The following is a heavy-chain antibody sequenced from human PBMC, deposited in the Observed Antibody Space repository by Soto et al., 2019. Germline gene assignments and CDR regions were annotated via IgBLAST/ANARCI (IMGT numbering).Heavy chain of an antibody. V-gene: IGHV1-69*13. CDR3: ARSVVVISYNWFDP. D-gene: IGHD3-22*01. CDR1: GGTFSSYA. CDR2: IIPIFGTA. Sequence: ASVKVSCKASGGTFSSYAISWVRQAPGQGLEWMGGIIPIFGTANYAQKFQGRVTITADESTSTAYMELSSLRSEDTAVYYCARSVVVISYNWFDPWGQGTLVTVSS. J-gene: IGHJ5*02.